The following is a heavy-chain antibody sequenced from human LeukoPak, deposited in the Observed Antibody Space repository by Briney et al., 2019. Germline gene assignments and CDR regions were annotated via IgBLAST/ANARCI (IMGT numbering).Heavy chain of an antibody. CDR3: ARVKTTRGSYRYFDY. J-gene: IGHJ4*02. V-gene: IGHV1-8*01. Sequence: ASVKVSCKASGYTFTSYDINWVRQATGQGLEWMGWMNPNSGNTGYAQKFQGRVTMTRNTSISTAYMELSRLRSDDTAVYYCARVKTTRGSYRYFDYWGQGTLVTVSS. CDR2: MNPNSGNT. CDR1: GYTFTSYD. D-gene: IGHD1-26*01.